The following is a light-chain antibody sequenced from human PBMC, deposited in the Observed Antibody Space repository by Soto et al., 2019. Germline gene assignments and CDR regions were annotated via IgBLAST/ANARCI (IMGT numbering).Light chain of an antibody. CDR2: GVS. Sequence: EIVLTQSPGTLALSLGDGATLSCRASQTVNRNYLAWYHQKPGQPPRLLIYGVSNRATGVPDRFSGGGSGTEFTLTIVSLGPDDFGTYYCQQYIDSPRTFGQGTRVEVK. J-gene: IGKJ1*01. CDR3: QQYIDSPRT. V-gene: IGKV3-20*01. CDR1: QTVNRNY.